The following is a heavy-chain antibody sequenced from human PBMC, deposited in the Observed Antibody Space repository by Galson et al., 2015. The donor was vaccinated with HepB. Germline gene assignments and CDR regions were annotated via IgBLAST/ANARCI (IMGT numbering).Heavy chain of an antibody. CDR2: IKRKTDGGTT. CDR1: GFTFSNAV. D-gene: IGHD3-16*02. CDR3: TVWVYVWGSYRDH. J-gene: IGHJ4*02. V-gene: IGHV3-15*01. Sequence: SLRLSCAASGFTFSNAVMSWVRQAPGKGLEWVGRIKRKTDGGTTDYDAPVKGRFTISRDDSKNTLYLQMNSLKTEDTAVYYCTVWVYVWGSYRDHWGQGTLVTVSS.